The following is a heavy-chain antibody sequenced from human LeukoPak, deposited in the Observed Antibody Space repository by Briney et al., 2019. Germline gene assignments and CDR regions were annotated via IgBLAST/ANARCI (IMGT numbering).Heavy chain of an antibody. Sequence: TSETLSLTCTVSGGSISSYYWSWIRQPPGKGLEWIGYIYYSGSTNYNPSLKSRVTISVDTSKNQFSLRLSSVTAADTAVYYCARSPPRSFNLADPWGQGTLVTVSS. CDR2: IYYSGST. V-gene: IGHV4-59*08. D-gene: IGHD3-16*01. CDR3: ARSPPRSFNLADP. CDR1: GGSISSYY. J-gene: IGHJ5*02.